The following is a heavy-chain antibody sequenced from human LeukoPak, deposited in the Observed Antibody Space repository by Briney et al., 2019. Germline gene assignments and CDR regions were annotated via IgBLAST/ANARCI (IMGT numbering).Heavy chain of an antibody. CDR1: GGTFSSYA. J-gene: IGHJ5*02. D-gene: IGHD6-13*01. Sequence: SSVKVSCKASGGTFSSYAISWVRQAPGHGLEWMGRIIPIFGTANYAQKFQGRVTITTDESTSTAYMELSSLRSEDTAVYYCARDRYSSSWYAWFDPWGQGTLVTVSS. V-gene: IGHV1-69*05. CDR3: ARDRYSSSWYAWFDP. CDR2: IIPIFGTA.